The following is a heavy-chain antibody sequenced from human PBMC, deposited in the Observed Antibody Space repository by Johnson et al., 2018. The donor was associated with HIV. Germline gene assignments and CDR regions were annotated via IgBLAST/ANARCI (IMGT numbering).Heavy chain of an antibody. Sequence: QVQLMESGGGVVQPGRSLRLSCAASGFTFSSYAMHWVRQAPGKGLEWVAVISYDGSNKYYADSVNGRFTISRDNSKNTLHLQMNSLRAEDTAVYYCASNPRWTYDGFDIWGQGTMVTVSS. CDR1: GFTFSSYA. CDR2: ISYDGSNK. V-gene: IGHV3-30*04. D-gene: IGHD3/OR15-3a*01. CDR3: ASNPRWTYDGFDI. J-gene: IGHJ3*02.